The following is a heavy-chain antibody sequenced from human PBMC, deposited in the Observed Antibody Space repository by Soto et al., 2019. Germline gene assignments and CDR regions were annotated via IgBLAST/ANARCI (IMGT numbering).Heavy chain of an antibody. D-gene: IGHD6-13*01. CDR3: ARKGAAASYAHYYMDV. V-gene: IGHV4-59*01. CDR2: VYYSGTT. J-gene: IGHJ6*03. CDR1: VGSISPYY. Sequence: QVQLQESGPGLVKPSETLSLTCTVSVGSISPYYWRWIRQPPGKGLEWIGYVYYSGTTNYNPSLGSRVTISVDTSRNRFSLNLTSATAADTAVYYCARKGAAASYAHYYMDVWGRGTAVTVSS.